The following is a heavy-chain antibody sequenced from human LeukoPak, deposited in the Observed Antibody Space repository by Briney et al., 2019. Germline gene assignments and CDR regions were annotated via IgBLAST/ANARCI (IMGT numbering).Heavy chain of an antibody. Sequence: PSETLSLTCGVSGYSISSGYHWGWIRQPTGKGLEWIGSMSHSGSTYYNPSLKSRVTISVDTSKNQFSVKLRSVTAADTAVYYCARHHLYDSSGDGRYYFDYWGQGTLVTVSS. CDR1: GYSISSGYH. D-gene: IGHD3-22*01. V-gene: IGHV4-38-2*01. CDR3: ARHHLYDSSGDGRYYFDY. J-gene: IGHJ4*02. CDR2: MSHSGST.